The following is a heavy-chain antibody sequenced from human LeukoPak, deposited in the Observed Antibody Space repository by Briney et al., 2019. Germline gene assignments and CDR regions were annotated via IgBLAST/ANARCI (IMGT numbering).Heavy chain of an antibody. Sequence: SETLSLTCTDSGGSVSSGSYYSSWIRQPPRKGLELIGYIYYSGSTKYNPALKSRVTISVDTSKNQFSLNLRSVTAADTAVYYCARGSVGATHFDDWGQGTLVTVSS. CDR2: IYYSGST. CDR3: ARGSVGATHFDD. D-gene: IGHD1-26*01. CDR1: GGSVSSGSYY. J-gene: IGHJ4*02. V-gene: IGHV4-61*01.